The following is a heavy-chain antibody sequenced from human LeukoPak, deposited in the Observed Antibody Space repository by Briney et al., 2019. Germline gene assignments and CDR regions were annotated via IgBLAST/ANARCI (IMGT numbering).Heavy chain of an antibody. D-gene: IGHD6-25*01. V-gene: IGHV3-23*01. Sequence: GGSLRLSCSASGLSFSSFAMSWVRQGPARGLEWVSSLRGNGETFYADSVRGRFTLSSDSFTNTVYLQLSNLRVEDTAIYYCARASWISSSDAVRWGQGTLVTVSS. CDR3: ARASWISSSDAVR. CDR1: GLSFSSFA. J-gene: IGHJ4*02. CDR2: LRGNGET.